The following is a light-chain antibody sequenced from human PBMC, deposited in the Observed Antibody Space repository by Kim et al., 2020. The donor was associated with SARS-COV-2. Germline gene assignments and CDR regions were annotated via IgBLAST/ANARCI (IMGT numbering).Light chain of an antibody. CDR3: QQYGWLST. CDR1: QSVSSTY. J-gene: IGKJ2*01. V-gene: IGKV3-20*01. CDR2: GAS. Sequence: SLSPGEIATLSCRASQSVSSTYLAWYQQKPGQAPRLLIYGASSRATGIPDRFSGSGSGTDFTLTISRLEPEDFAVYYCQQYGWLSTFGQGTKLEI.